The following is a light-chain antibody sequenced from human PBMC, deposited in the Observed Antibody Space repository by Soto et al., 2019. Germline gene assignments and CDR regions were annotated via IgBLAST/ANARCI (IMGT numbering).Light chain of an antibody. Sequence: DIVMTQSPDSLAVPLGERATINCKSSQSVLYSSNNRNYLAWYQQKPGQPPKLLIYWASTRESGVPDRFSGSGSGTDFTLTISNLQAEDVAVYYCQQYRTTPSWTFGQGTKVEIK. J-gene: IGKJ1*01. CDR2: WAS. CDR3: QQYRTTPSWT. CDR1: QSVLYSSNNRNY. V-gene: IGKV4-1*01.